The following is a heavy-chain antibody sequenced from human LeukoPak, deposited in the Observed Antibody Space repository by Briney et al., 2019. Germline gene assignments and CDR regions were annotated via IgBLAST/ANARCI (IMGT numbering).Heavy chain of an antibody. D-gene: IGHD3-10*01. CDR1: GFTVSSYS. V-gene: IGHV3-21*01. CDR3: AREITMVRGVDY. J-gene: IGHJ4*02. Sequence: PGGSLRLSCAASGFTVSSYSMNWVRQAPGKGLEWVSSISSSSSYIYYADSVKGRFTISRDNAKNSLYLQTNSLRAEDTAVYYCAREITMVRGVDYWGQGTLVTVSS. CDR2: ISSSSSYI.